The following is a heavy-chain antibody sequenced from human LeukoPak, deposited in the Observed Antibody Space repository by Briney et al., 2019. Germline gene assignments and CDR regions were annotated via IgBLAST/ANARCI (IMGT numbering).Heavy chain of an antibody. D-gene: IGHD2-2*01. V-gene: IGHV3-7*01. CDR2: IKQDGSEK. J-gene: IGHJ5*02. CDR3: ARDRRLALLPAAMGWFDP. CDR1: GFTFSSYA. Sequence: SGGSLRLSCAASGFTFSSYAMSWVRQAPGKGLEWVANIKQDGSEKYYVDSVKGRFTISRDNAKNSLYLQMNSLRAEDTAVYYCARDRRLALLPAAMGWFDPWGQGTLVTVSS.